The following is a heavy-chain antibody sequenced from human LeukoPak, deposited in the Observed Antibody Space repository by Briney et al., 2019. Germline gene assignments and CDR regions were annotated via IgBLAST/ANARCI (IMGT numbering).Heavy chain of an antibody. CDR3: ARDFCSSTSCYVMGDY. CDR1: GYTFTGYY. J-gene: IGHJ4*02. Sequence: ASXXVSCKASGYTFTGYYMHWVRQAPGQGLEWMGRINPNSGGTNYAQKFQGRVTITRDTAISTAYMEMSRLRSDDTAVYYCARDFCSSTSCYVMGDYWGQGTLVTVSS. D-gene: IGHD2-2*01. V-gene: IGHV1-2*06. CDR2: INPNSGGT.